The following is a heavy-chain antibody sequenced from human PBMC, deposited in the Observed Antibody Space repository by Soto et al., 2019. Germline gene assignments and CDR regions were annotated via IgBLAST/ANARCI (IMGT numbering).Heavy chain of an antibody. J-gene: IGHJ4*02. V-gene: IGHV3-23*01. Sequence: GGSLRLSCAASGFTFSSYAMSWVRQAPGKGLEWVSAISGSGGSTYYADSVKGRFTISRDNSKNTLYLQMNSLRAEDRAVYYCAKHGAETDFFDYWGQGTLVTVSS. CDR2: ISGSGGST. CDR3: AKHGAETDFFDY. D-gene: IGHD1-26*01. CDR1: GFTFSSYA.